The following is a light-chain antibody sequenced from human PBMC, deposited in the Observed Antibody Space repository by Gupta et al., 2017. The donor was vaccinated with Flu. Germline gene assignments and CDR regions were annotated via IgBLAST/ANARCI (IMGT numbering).Light chain of an antibody. V-gene: IGLV1-47*01. CDR2: RDN. J-gene: IGLJ2*01. CDR3: AAWDDSLSGYVV. Sequence: VTISFSGSSSNVGSNYVYWYQQFPGAAPKLVISRDNQRSSGAPDRFSGSKSGTSASLAISGLRSEDEADYYCAAWDDSLSGYVVFGGGTKLTVL. CDR1: SSNVGSNY.